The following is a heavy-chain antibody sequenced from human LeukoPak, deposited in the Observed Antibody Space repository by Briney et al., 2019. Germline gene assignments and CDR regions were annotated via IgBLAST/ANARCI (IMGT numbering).Heavy chain of an antibody. Sequence: PSETLSLTCTVSGGSISSYYWSWIRQPPGKGLEWIGYIYYGGSTNYNPSLKSRVTISVDTSKNQFSLKLSSVTAADTAVYYCARHRGLNYDFWSGYLNWFDPWGQGTLVTVSS. J-gene: IGHJ5*02. V-gene: IGHV4-59*08. D-gene: IGHD3-3*01. CDR1: GGSISSYY. CDR2: IYYGGST. CDR3: ARHRGLNYDFWSGYLNWFDP.